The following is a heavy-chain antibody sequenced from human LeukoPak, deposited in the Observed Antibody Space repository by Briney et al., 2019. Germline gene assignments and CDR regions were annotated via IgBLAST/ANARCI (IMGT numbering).Heavy chain of an antibody. CDR3: ARASGWYGKYFDY. V-gene: IGHV4-34*01. J-gene: IGHJ4*02. D-gene: IGHD6-19*01. CDR2: INHSGST. Sequence: SEILSLTCAVYGGSFSGYYWSWIRQPPGKGLEWIGEINHSGSTNYNPSLKSRVTISVDTSKNQFSLKLSSVTAADTAVYYCARASGWYGKYFDYWGQGTLVTVSS. CDR1: GGSFSGYY.